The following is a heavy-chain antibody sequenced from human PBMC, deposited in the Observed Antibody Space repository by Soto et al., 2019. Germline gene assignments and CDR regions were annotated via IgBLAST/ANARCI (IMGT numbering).Heavy chain of an antibody. CDR3: ARRAFGSSCSFDL. CDR1: GFAFSSHP. Sequence: GGSLRLSCAASGFAFSSHPMSWVRQAPERGLDWVSGISDGGDLTYNAASVKGRFTISRDNSKNILLLQMNSLRAEDTALYYCARRAFGSSCSFDLWGQGIMVTVSS. D-gene: IGHD6-6*01. J-gene: IGHJ3*01. CDR2: ISDGGDLT. V-gene: IGHV3-23*01.